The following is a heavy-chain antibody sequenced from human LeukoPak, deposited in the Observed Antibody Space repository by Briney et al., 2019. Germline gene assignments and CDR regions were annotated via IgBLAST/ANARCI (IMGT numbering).Heavy chain of an antibody. CDR2: ISSSSSYI. V-gene: IGHV3-21*01. CDR1: GFTFSSYS. D-gene: IGHD5-24*01. Sequence: GGSLRLSCAASGFTFSSYSMNWVRQALGKGLEWVSSISSSSSYIYYADSVKGRFTISRDNAKNSLYLQMNSLRAEDTAVYYCARLGRDGYNYYYYMDVWGKGTTVTISS. CDR3: ARLGRDGYNYYYYMDV. J-gene: IGHJ6*03.